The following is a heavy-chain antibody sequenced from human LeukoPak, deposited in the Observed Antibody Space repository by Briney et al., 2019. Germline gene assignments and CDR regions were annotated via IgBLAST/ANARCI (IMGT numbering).Heavy chain of an antibody. CDR3: AKDWRLVLGYYYGMDV. D-gene: IGHD6-6*01. V-gene: IGHV3-23*01. CDR2: ISGSGGST. CDR1: GFTFSSYA. Sequence: GASLRLSCAASGFTFSSYAMSWVRQAPGKGLEWVSAISGSGGSTYYADSVKGRFTISRDNSKNTLYLQMNSLRAEDTAVYYCAKDWRLVLGYYYGMDVGGQGTTVTVSS. J-gene: IGHJ6*02.